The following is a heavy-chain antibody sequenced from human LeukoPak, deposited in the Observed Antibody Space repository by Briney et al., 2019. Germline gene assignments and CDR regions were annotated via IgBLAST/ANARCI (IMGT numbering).Heavy chain of an antibody. CDR1: DFSFSSYT. J-gene: IGHJ2*01. CDR3: ARQPDHHDSSGNPRYFDL. V-gene: IGHV3-48*04. Sequence: PGGSLRLSCAASDFSFSSYTINWVRQAPGKGLEWVSYIDSSSSTIYYADSVKGRFTISRDNAKNSLYLQMNSLRADDTAVYYCARQPDHHDSSGNPRYFDLWGRGTLVTVSS. CDR2: IDSSSSTI. D-gene: IGHD3-22*01.